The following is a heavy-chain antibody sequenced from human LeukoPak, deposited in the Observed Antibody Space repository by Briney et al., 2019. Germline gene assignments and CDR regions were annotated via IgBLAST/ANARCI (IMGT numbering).Heavy chain of an antibody. Sequence: QPSETLSLTCTVSGVSISTEYYSWIRQPAGEGLQWIGRIYSSGSTNYNPSLKSRVTMSVDTSKKQFSLKLSSVTAADTAVYYCARGGDSSGYYYSIDYWGQGTLVTVSS. CDR3: ARGGDSSGYYYSIDY. J-gene: IGHJ4*02. CDR1: GVSISTEY. D-gene: IGHD3-22*01. CDR2: IYSSGST. V-gene: IGHV4-4*07.